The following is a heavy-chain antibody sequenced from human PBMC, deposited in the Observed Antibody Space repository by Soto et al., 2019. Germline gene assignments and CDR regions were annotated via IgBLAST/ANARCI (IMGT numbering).Heavy chain of an antibody. D-gene: IGHD6-19*01. V-gene: IGHV3-48*01. CDR2: ISSSSTI. CDR1: GFTFSTYS. J-gene: IGHJ4*02. Sequence: EVQLVESGGDLVQPGGSLRLSCAASGFTFSTYSMNWVRQAPGKGLEWVSSISSSSTIYYADSVKGRFTISRGNVQNSLYLQMHSLRAEDTAVYYCARERGSGWTFDYWGQGTLVTVSS. CDR3: ARERGSGWTFDY.